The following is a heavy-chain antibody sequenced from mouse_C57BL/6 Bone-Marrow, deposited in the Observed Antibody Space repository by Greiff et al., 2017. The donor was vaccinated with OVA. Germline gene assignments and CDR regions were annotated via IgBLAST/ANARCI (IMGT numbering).Heavy chain of an antibody. CDR3: ARGYYDYESYYFDY. CDR2: IYPRSGNT. Sequence: QVQLQQSGAELARPGASGYTFTSYGISWVKQRTGQGLEWIGEIYPRSGNTYYNEKFKGKATLTADKSSSTAYMELRSLTSEDSAVYFCARGYYDYESYYFDYWGQGTTLTVSS. CDR1: GYTFTSYG. V-gene: IGHV1-81*01. J-gene: IGHJ2*01. D-gene: IGHD2-4*01.